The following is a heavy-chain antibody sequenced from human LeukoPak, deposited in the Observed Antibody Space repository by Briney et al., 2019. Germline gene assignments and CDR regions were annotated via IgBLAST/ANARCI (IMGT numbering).Heavy chain of an antibody. D-gene: IGHD4-17*01. J-gene: IGHJ4*02. CDR1: GFTFSSYW. CDR3: ARDNYGDYGLKY. Sequence: PGGSLRLSCAASGFTFSSYWMHWVRQAPGKGLVXXSRINSDGSSTSYADSVKGRFTISRDNAKNTLYLQMNSLRAEDTAVYYCARDNYGDYGLKYWGQGTLVTVSS. V-gene: IGHV3-74*01. CDR2: INSDGSST.